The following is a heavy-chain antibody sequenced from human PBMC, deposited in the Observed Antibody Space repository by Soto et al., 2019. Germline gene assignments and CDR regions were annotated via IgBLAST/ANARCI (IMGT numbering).Heavy chain of an antibody. V-gene: IGHV3-23*01. CDR2: ISGSGDST. CDR1: GFTFSSYA. CDR3: AMGYSYAPFDP. J-gene: IGHJ5*02. Sequence: PGGSLRLSCAASGFTFSSYAMSWVRQAPGKGLEWVSGISGSGDSTYYADSVKGRFTISRDSSKNTLYLQMNSLRAEDTAVYYCAMGYSYAPFDPWGQGTLVTVSS. D-gene: IGHD5-18*01.